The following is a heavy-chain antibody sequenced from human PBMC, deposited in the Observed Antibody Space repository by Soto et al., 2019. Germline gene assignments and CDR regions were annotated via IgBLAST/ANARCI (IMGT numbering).Heavy chain of an antibody. D-gene: IGHD1-26*01. V-gene: IGHV3-30-3*01. CDR1: GFTFSSYA. J-gene: IGHJ6*02. CDR2: ISYDGSNK. CDR3: ARDVESGSSQYYYYYYGMDV. Sequence: QVQLVECGGGVVQPGRSLRLSCAASGFTFSSYAMHWVRQAPGKGLEWVAVISYDGSNKYYADSVKGRFTISRDNSKNTLYLQMNSLRAEDTAVYYCARDVESGSSQYYYYYYGMDVWGQGTTVTVSS.